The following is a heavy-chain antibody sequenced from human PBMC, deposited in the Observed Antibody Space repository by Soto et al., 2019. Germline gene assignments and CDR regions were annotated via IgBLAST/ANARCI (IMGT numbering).Heavy chain of an antibody. Sequence: VKGSCKTSGGRFSIYAIGWVRQAPGQGLEWMGGIIPIFGTANYAQKFQGRVTITADESTSTAYMELSSLRSEDTAVYYCARDRKERITMVRSTVYYYYGMDVWGQGTTVTVSS. J-gene: IGHJ6*02. V-gene: IGHV1-69*01. D-gene: IGHD3-10*01. CDR3: ARDRKERITMVRSTVYYYYGMDV. CDR1: GGRFSIYA. CDR2: IIPIFGTA.